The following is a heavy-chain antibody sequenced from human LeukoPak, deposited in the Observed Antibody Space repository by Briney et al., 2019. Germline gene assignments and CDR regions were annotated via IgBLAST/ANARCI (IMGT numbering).Heavy chain of an antibody. CDR1: GFTFSSYG. J-gene: IGHJ4*02. V-gene: IGHV3-30*18. Sequence: GSLRLSCAASGFTFSSYGMYWVRQAPGKGLEWVAVISYDGSNKYYADSVKGRFTISRDNSKNTLYLQMNSLRAEDTAVYYCAKEIIPYSSSFMEDWGQGTLVTVSS. CDR2: ISYDGSNK. CDR3: AKEIIPYSSSFMED. D-gene: IGHD6-6*01.